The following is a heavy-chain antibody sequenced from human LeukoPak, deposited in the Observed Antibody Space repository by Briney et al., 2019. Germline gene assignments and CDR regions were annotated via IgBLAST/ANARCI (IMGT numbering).Heavy chain of an antibody. Sequence: GESLKISCKGSGYSFTSYWIGWVRQMPGKGLEWMGIIYPGDSDTRYSPSFQGQVTISADKSISTAYLQWSSLKASDTAMYYCARLGYYHSSGYQGNWFDPWGQGILVTVSS. CDR1: GYSFTSYW. J-gene: IGHJ5*02. D-gene: IGHD3-22*01. CDR2: IYPGDSDT. CDR3: ARLGYYHSSGYQGNWFDP. V-gene: IGHV5-51*01.